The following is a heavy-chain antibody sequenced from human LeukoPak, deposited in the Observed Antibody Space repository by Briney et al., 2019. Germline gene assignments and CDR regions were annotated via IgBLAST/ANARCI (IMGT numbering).Heavy chain of an antibody. V-gene: IGHV4-4*07. CDR2: MYTSGST. J-gene: IGHJ5*02. Sequence: SETLSLTCTVSGGSISSYYWSWIRQPAAKGLEGIGHMYTSGSTNYNPSLKSRVTMSIDTSKNEFSLKMTSVTAADTAVYYCARQKTPVTSFDPWGQGTLVTVSS. CDR1: GGSISSYY. CDR3: ARQKTPVTSFDP.